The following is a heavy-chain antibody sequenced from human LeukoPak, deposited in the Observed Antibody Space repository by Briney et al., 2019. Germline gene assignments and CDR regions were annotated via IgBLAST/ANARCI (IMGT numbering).Heavy chain of an antibody. D-gene: IGHD6-13*01. CDR1: GGSISSYY. CDR2: IYYSGST. CDR3: ARLYGAAGYWYFDL. V-gene: IGHV4-59*08. J-gene: IGHJ2*01. Sequence: PSETLSLTRTVSGGSISSYYWSWIRQPPGKGLEWIGYIYYSGSTNYNPSLKSRVTISVDTSKNQFSLKLSSVTAADTAVYYCARLYGAAGYWYFDLWGRGTLVTVSS.